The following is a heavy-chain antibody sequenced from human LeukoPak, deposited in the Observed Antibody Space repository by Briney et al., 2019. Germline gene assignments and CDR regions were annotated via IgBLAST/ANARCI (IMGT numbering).Heavy chain of an antibody. Sequence: GGSLRLSCAASGFTFSFSRMNWVRQAPGKGLEWVANIKQDGNEKNYVDSVKGRLTISRDNAKNTLYLKMNSLRAEDTAVYYCVGGGYWGQGTLVTVSS. J-gene: IGHJ4*02. CDR1: GFTFSFSR. CDR3: VGGGY. CDR2: IKQDGNEK. V-gene: IGHV3-7*01.